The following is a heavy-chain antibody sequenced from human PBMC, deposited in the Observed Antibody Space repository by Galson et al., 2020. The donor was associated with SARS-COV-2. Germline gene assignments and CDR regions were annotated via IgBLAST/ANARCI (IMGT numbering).Heavy chain of an antibody. CDR3: SRAAVAGPFDY. D-gene: IGHD6-19*01. V-gene: IGHV4-59*11. Sequence: SETLSLTCTVSGGSISSHYWSWIRQSPGKGLEWIGCIYNSGNTDYNPSLKSRVTISIDTSKNQFSLKVSSVTAADTAVYYCSRAAVAGPFDYWGPGNPGHRLL. CDR1: GGSISSHY. CDR2: IYNSGNT. J-gene: IGHJ4*02.